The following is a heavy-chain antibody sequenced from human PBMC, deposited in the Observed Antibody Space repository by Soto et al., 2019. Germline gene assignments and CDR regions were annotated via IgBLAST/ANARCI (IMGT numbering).Heavy chain of an antibody. Sequence: GGSLRLSCAASGFTFSNYAMHWVRQAPGKGLEWVAVIAYDQDNRYSTSSVRGRFYADSVKGRFTISRDNSRNTLYLQINSLRAEDTALYYCARGPLHESSGFSRGVFDVWGQGTVVTVSS. J-gene: IGHJ3*01. V-gene: IGHV3-30*03. CDR2: IAYDQDNR. CDR3: ARGPLHESSGFSRGVFDV. D-gene: IGHD3-22*01. CDR1: GFTFSNYA.